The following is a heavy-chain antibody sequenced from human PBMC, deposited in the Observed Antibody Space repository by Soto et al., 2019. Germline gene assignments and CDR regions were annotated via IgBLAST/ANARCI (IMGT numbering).Heavy chain of an antibody. J-gene: IGHJ5*02. V-gene: IGHV4-39*01. Sequence: QLQLQESGPGLVKPSETLSLTCTVSGGSISSSSYYWGWIRQPPGKGLEWIGSIYYSGSTYYNPSLKSRVTISVDTSKHQFSLKLSSVTAADTAVYYCARRRTELAARPGNWFDPWGQGTLVTVSS. D-gene: IGHD6-6*01. CDR2: IYYSGST. CDR3: ARRRTELAARPGNWFDP. CDR1: GGSISSSSYY.